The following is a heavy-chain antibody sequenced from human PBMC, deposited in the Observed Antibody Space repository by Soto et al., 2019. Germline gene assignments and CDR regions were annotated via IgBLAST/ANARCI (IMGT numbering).Heavy chain of an antibody. CDR3: ARVRSVVRGVISPVYYFGY. D-gene: IGHD3-10*01. J-gene: IGHJ4*02. CDR2: IYHSGST. CDR1: GGSISSGGYS. Sequence: KASETLSLTCAVSGGSISSGGYSWSWIRQPPGKGLEWIGYIYHSGSTYYNPSLKSRVTISVDRSKNQFSLKLSSVTAADTAVYYCARVRSVVRGVISPVYYFGYWGQGTLVTVSS. V-gene: IGHV4-30-2*01.